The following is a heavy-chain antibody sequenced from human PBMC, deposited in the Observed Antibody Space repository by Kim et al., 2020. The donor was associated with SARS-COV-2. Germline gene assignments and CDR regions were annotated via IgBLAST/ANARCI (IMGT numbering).Heavy chain of an antibody. J-gene: IGHJ6*02. CDR1: GYTFTSYY. V-gene: IGHV1-46*01. D-gene: IGHD3-9*01. Sequence: ASVKVSCKASGYTFTSYYMHWVRQAPGQGLEWMGIINPSGGSTSYAQKFQGRVTMTRDTSTSTVYMELSSLRSEDTAVYYCARDVHVLLSYDILTGYYHQSNYYYYYGMDVRGQGTTVTVSS. CDR3: ARDVHVLLSYDILTGYYHQSNYYYYYGMDV. CDR2: INPSGGST.